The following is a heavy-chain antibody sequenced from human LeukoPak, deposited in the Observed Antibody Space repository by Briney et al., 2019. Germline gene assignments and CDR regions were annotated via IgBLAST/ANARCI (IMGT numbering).Heavy chain of an antibody. CDR2: ISRSNRTK. D-gene: IGHD3-22*01. CDR3: ASSRYDCRPIGGFDI. J-gene: IGHJ3*02. Sequence: GGSLRLSCAASGFTFSSYSMSWVRQAPGKGLEWVSYISRSNRTKYYAASVKGRFTFSRDNAKNSLSLQMNSLTAADTAVYYCASSRYDCRPIGGFDIWGQGTMVTVSS. V-gene: IGHV3-48*01. CDR1: GFTFSSYS.